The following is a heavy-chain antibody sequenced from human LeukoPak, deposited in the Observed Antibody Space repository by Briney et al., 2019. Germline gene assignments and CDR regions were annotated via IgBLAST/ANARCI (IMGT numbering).Heavy chain of an antibody. J-gene: IGHJ4*02. Sequence: GASVKVSCKASGYTFTSYGISWVRQAPGQGLEWMGWISAYNGNTNYAQKPQGRVTMTTDTSTSTAYMELRSLRSDDTAVYYCARDEKKYCSGGSCPAYFDYWGQGTLVTVSS. CDR3: ARDEKKYCSGGSCPAYFDY. CDR1: GYTFTSYG. V-gene: IGHV1-18*01. CDR2: ISAYNGNT. D-gene: IGHD2-15*01.